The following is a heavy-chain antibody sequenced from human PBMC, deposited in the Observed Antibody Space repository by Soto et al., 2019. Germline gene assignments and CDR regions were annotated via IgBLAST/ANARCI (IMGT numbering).Heavy chain of an antibody. V-gene: IGHV1-69*13. D-gene: IGHD6-6*01. J-gene: IGHJ6*02. CDR3: ADSSSYYYYGMDV. CDR1: GGTFSSYA. CDR2: IIPIFGTA. Sequence: SVKVSCKASGGTFSSYAISWVRQAPGQGLEWMGGIIPIFGTANYAQKFQGRVTITADESTSTAYMELSSLRSEDTAVYYCADSSSYYYYGMDVWGQGTTVTVYS.